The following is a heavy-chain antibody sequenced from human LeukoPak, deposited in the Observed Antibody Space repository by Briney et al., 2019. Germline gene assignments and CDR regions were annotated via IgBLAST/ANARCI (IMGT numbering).Heavy chain of an antibody. Sequence: GGSLRLSCAASGFTFSDYGMHWVRQAPGKGLEWVAFIRYDGSNKHYADSVKGRFTISRDNSRNTLYLQMSSLRDEDTSVYYCAKDPYYYDSSGYYDYWGQGTLVTVSS. CDR1: GFTFSDYG. J-gene: IGHJ4*02. D-gene: IGHD3-22*01. CDR2: IRYDGSNK. CDR3: AKDPYYYDSSGYYDY. V-gene: IGHV3-30*02.